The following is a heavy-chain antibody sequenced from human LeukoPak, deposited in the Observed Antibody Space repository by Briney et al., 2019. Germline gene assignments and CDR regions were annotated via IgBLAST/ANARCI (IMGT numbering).Heavy chain of an antibody. J-gene: IGHJ4*02. Sequence: PGGSLRLSCAASGFTFSSYWMSWVRQAPGKGLEWVANIKQDGSEKHYVDSVKGRLTISRDNAKSLLYLQMNSLRVEDTAVYYCAGGPGFLIDCWGQGTLVTVSS. CDR2: IKQDGSEK. CDR3: AGGPGFLIDC. D-gene: IGHD3-3*01. CDR1: GFTFSSYW. V-gene: IGHV3-7*01.